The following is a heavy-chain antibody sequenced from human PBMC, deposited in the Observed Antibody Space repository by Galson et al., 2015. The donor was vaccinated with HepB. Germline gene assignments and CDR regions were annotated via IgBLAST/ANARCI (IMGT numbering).Heavy chain of an antibody. CDR3: ARYLSSVSKCGLLSCWFDP. Sequence: SLRLSCAASGFTFSSYAMHWVRQAPGKGLEWVAVISYDGSNKYYADSVKGRFTISRDNSKNTLYLQMNSLRAEDTAVYYCARYLSSVSKCGLLSCWFDPWGQGTLVTVSS. CDR1: GFTFSSYA. V-gene: IGHV3-30-3*01. D-gene: IGHD1-26*01. J-gene: IGHJ5*02. CDR2: ISYDGSNK.